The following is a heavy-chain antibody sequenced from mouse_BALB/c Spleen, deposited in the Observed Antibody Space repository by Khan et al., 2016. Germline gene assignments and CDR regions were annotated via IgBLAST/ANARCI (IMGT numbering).Heavy chain of an antibody. D-gene: IGHD2-1*01. CDR3: TMSSYGNHPYYAMDY. CDR1: GYSFTRYW. CDR2: IHPSDSES. Sequence: QVQLQQPGTELVRPGASVKLSCKASGYSFTRYWMNWVKQRPGQGLEWIAMIHPSDSESRLNQKFKDKATLTVDNSSSIAYMQLSSQTSEDSAVYYCTMSSYGNHPYYAMDYWGQGTSVTVSS. V-gene: IGHV1S82*01. J-gene: IGHJ4*01.